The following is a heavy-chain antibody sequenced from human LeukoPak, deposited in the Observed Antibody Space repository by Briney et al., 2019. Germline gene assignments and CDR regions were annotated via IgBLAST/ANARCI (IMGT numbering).Heavy chain of an antibody. CDR1: GYTFTSYA. Sequence: ASVKVSFKASGYTFTSYAMHWVRQAPGQRLEWMGWINAGNGNTKYSQKFQGRATITRDTSASTAYMELSSLRSEDTAVYYCARVRYCSGGSCPLPDYWGQGTLVTVSS. D-gene: IGHD2-15*01. CDR2: INAGNGNT. J-gene: IGHJ4*02. V-gene: IGHV1-3*01. CDR3: ARVRYCSGGSCPLPDY.